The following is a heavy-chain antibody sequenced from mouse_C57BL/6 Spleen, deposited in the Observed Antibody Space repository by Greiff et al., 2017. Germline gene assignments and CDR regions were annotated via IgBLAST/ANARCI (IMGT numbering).Heavy chain of an antibody. V-gene: IGHV1-18*01. J-gene: IGHJ3*01. CDR2: INPNNGGT. CDR3: AREYYGSSSAWCAY. CDR1: GYTFTDYN. D-gene: IGHD1-1*01. Sequence: VQLQQSGPELVKPGASVKIPCKASGYTFTDYNMDWVKQSHGKSLEWIGDINPNNGGTIYNQKFKGKATLTVDKSSSTAYMELRSLASEDTAVYYCAREYYGSSSAWCAYWGQGTLVTVSA.